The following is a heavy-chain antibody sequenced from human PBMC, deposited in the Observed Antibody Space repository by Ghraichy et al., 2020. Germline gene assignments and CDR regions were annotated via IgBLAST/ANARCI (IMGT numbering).Heavy chain of an antibody. Sequence: GESLNISCAASGFTFSNYGMHWVRQAPGKGLEWVAVISSDGNKKYYADSVKGRFTISRDNSRTTLYVQMNSLQAEDTAVYYCAKSSAYCSSSSCNYYGMDVWAQGTTVTVSS. V-gene: IGHV3-30*18. CDR2: ISSDGNKK. J-gene: IGHJ6*02. CDR3: AKSSAYCSSSSCNYYGMDV. D-gene: IGHD2-2*01. CDR1: GFTFSNYG.